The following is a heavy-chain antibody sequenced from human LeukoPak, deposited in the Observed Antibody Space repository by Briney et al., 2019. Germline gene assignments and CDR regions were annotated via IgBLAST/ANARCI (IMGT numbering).Heavy chain of an antibody. CDR2: IRSKAYGGTT. V-gene: IGHV3-49*03. CDR1: GFTFGDYA. Sequence: GGSLRLSCTASGFTFGDYAMSWFRQAPGEGREWVGFIRSKAYGGTTEYAVYVNGRFTISTNDSKSITYLQMNSLKTEDTAVYYCTRDCTNGVCYAPDFDYWGQGTLVTVSS. J-gene: IGHJ4*02. D-gene: IGHD2-8*01. CDR3: TRDCTNGVCYAPDFDY.